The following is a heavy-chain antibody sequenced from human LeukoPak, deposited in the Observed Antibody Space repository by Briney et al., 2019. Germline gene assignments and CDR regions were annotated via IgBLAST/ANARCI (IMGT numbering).Heavy chain of an antibody. D-gene: IGHD3-10*01. CDR3: AKASFGELFGWFDP. CDR1: GLTFDDYA. J-gene: IGHJ5*02. V-gene: IGHV3-43D*03. Sequence: HPGGSLRLSCAASGLTFDDYAMHWVRQAPGKGLEWVSLISWDGGSTYYADSVKGRFTISRDNSKNSLYLQMNSLRAEDTALYYCAKASFGELFGWFDPWGQGTLVTVSS. CDR2: ISWDGGST.